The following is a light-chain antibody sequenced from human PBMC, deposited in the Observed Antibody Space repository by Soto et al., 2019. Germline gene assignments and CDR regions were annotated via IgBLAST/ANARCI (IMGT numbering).Light chain of an antibody. Sequence: DIVLTQSPATLSLSPWERATLSCRASQSISSDVDWDQQKPGEAPRLLIYGAFSRATGIPDRFSGGGSGTDFTLTISRLEPEDFAVYYCQQYGSSPLTFGGGTKVDI. CDR2: GAF. CDR1: QSISSD. J-gene: IGKJ4*01. CDR3: QQYGSSPLT. V-gene: IGKV3-20*01.